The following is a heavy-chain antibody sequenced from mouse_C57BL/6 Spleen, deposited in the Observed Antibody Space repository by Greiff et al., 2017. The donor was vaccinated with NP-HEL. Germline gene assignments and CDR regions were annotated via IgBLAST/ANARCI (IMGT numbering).Heavy chain of an antibody. CDR1: GYAFSSYW. Sequence: QVQLQQSGAELVKPGASVKISCKASGYAFSSYWMNWVKQRPGKGLEWIGQIYPGDGDTNYNGKFKGKATLTADKSSSTAYMQLSSLTSEDSAVYFCARSGSSGHFDYWGQGTTLTVSS. J-gene: IGHJ2*01. D-gene: IGHD3-2*02. CDR3: ARSGSSGHFDY. V-gene: IGHV1-80*01. CDR2: IYPGDGDT.